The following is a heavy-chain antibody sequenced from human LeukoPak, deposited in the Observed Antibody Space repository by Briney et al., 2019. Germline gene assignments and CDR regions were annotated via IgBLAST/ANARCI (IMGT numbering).Heavy chain of an antibody. J-gene: IGHJ4*02. V-gene: IGHV4-39*02. CDR3: AREDTPMIIPFDY. D-gene: IGHD5-18*01. CDR2: IYYNGSA. Sequence: SETLSLTCTVSGGSISSSSYYWGWIRQPPGKGLEWIGSIYYNGSAYYNPSLKSRVTISVDTSKNQLSLKLSSVTAADTAVYYCAREDTPMIIPFDYWGQGTLVTVSS. CDR1: GGSISSSSYY.